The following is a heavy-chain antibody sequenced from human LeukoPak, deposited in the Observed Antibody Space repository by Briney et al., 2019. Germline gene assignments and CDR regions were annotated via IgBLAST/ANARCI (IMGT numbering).Heavy chain of an antibody. CDR1: GFTFSSYE. D-gene: IGHD3-22*01. V-gene: IGHV3-48*03. CDR2: ISSSGSTI. CDR3: ARDLSNYDSRGRGH. J-gene: IGHJ4*02. Sequence: GGSLRLSCAASGFTFSSYEMNWVRQAPGKGLEWVSYISSSGSTIYYADSAKGRFTISRDNAKNSLYLQMNSLRAEDTAVYYCARDLSNYDSRGRGHWGQGTLVTVSS.